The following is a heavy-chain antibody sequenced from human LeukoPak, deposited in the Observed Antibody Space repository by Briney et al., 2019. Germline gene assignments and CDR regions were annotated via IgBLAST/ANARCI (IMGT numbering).Heavy chain of an antibody. J-gene: IGHJ4*02. D-gene: IGHD5-18*01. Sequence: GGTLRLSCAASGFTFSSYGMSWVRQAPGKGLEWLSSISTITTYIYYADSVKGRFTISRDNAMSSLYLQMNSLRAEDTAVYYSARGVRGYSYGYDFDYWGQGTLVTVSS. CDR1: GFTFSSYG. CDR2: ISTITTYI. V-gene: IGHV3-21*01. CDR3: ARGVRGYSYGYDFDY.